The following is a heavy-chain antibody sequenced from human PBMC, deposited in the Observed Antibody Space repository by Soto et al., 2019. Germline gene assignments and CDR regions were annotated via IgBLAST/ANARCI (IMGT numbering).Heavy chain of an antibody. D-gene: IGHD6-19*01. Sequence: SETLSLTCTVSGGSVSSEIYYWSWIRQPPGKGLEWIGSMSYSGSTNYSPSVKGRFTISRDNSKNTLFLQMNSLRAGDTAVYYCAKDPQQWLTIFDYWGQGALVTVSS. V-gene: IGHV4-61*01. CDR3: AKDPQQWLTIFDY. J-gene: IGHJ4*02. CDR1: GGSVSSEIYY. CDR2: MSYSGST.